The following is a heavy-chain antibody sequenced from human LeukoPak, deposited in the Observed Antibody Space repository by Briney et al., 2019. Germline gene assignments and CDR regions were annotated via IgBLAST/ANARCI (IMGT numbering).Heavy chain of an antibody. CDR1: GFTFSSYG. J-gene: IGHJ4*02. D-gene: IGHD6-6*01. Sequence: GGSLRLSCAASGFTFSSYGMHWIRQAPGKGLEWVAFIWYDGSNKYYRDSVKGRFTISRDNSKNTVYLQMNSLRAEDTAVFYCAKDQYSSSYYFDYWGQGTLVTVSS. CDR3: AKDQYSSSYYFDY. V-gene: IGHV3-30*02. CDR2: IWYDGSNK.